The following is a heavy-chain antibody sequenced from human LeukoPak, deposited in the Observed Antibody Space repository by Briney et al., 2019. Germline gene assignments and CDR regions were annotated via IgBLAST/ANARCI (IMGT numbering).Heavy chain of an antibody. CDR2: IYHSGNT. D-gene: IGHD2-8*01. V-gene: IGHV4-39*07. J-gene: IGHJ4*02. CDR1: GGSISSSSYY. CDR3: ARGPVLYFTPHFDY. Sequence: SETLSLTCIVSGGSISSSSYYWGWIRQPPGKGLEWIGNIYHSGNTYYNPSLKSRFTISIDTSKNQFSLKLSSVTAADTAVYFCARGPVLYFTPHFDYWGQGTLVTVSS.